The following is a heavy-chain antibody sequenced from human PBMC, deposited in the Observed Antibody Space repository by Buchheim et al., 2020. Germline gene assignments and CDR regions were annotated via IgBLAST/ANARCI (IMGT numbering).Heavy chain of an antibody. V-gene: IGHV3-23*01. Sequence: EVQLLESGGGLVQPGGSLRLSCAASGFTFSSYAMTWVRQAPGKGLEWFSGLSGSGGSTYYADSVKGRFTISRDNSKNTLYLQMNSRRAEDTAVYYCAKGLGAGYYFGMDVWGQGTT. CDR2: LSGSGGST. CDR3: AKGLGAGYYFGMDV. CDR1: GFTFSSYA. D-gene: IGHD7-27*01. J-gene: IGHJ6*02.